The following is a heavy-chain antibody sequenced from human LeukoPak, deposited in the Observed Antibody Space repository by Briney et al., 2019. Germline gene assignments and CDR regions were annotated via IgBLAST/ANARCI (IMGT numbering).Heavy chain of an antibody. V-gene: IGHV4-4*07. CDR2: IYTSGST. CDR3: ARDEGSAGDF. J-gene: IGHJ4*02. D-gene: IGHD6-19*01. Sequence: TSETLSLTCAVYGGSFSGYYWSWIRQPAGKGLEWIGRIYTSGSTNYNPSLKSRVTMSVDTSKNQFSLKLSSVTAADTAVYYCARDEGSAGDFWGQGTLVTVSS. CDR1: GGSFSGYY.